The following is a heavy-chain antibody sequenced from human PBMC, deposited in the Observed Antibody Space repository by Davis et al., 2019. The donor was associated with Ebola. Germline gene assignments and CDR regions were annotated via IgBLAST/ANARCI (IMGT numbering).Heavy chain of an antibody. CDR1: GFTFSSYD. V-gene: IGHV3-13*01. D-gene: IGHD3-3*01. J-gene: IGHJ6*02. CDR3: AKCYYDFWSGYLPLYYGMDV. CDR2: IGTAGDT. Sequence: GESLKISCAASGFTFSSYDMHWVRQATGKGLEWVSAIGTAGDTYYPGSVKGRFTISRDNSKNTLYLQMNSLRAEDTAVYYCAKCYYDFWSGYLPLYYGMDVWGQGTTVTVSS.